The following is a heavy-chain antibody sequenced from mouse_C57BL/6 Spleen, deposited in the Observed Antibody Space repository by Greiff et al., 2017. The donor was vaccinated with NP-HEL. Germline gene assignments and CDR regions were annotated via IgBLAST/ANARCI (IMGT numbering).Heavy chain of an antibody. J-gene: IGHJ4*01. D-gene: IGHD4-1*01. CDR3: APLTGTDYYAMDY. V-gene: IGHV1-81*01. CDR2: SYSRSGNT. Sequence: VQLQQSGAELARPGASVKLSCKASGYTFTSHGISWVKQRTGQGLEWIGESYSRSGNTYYNEKFKGKATLTADKSSSTAYMSLRSLTSEDSAVYFCAPLTGTDYYAMDYWGQGTSVTVSS. CDR1: GYTFTSHG.